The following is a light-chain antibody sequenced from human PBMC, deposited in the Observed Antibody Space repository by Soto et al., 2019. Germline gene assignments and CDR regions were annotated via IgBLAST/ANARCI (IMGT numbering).Light chain of an antibody. CDR3: MQGLQTLPT. Sequence: DIVMTQSPLSLPVTPGEPASISCRSSQSLLHSDGYNYLDWYLQKPGQSPQLLIYLTSKRASGVPDKFSGSGSGTDFILKISRVEAHDVGVYYCMQGLQTLPTFGPGTKVHIK. CDR1: QSLLHSDGYNY. V-gene: IGKV2-28*01. J-gene: IGKJ3*01. CDR2: LTS.